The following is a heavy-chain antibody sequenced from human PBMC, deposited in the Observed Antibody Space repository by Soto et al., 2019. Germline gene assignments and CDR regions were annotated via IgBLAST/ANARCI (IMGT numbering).Heavy chain of an antibody. D-gene: IGHD6-19*01. J-gene: IGHJ4*02. CDR3: AREAYSSGWYEEYYFDY. V-gene: IGHV3-7*05. CDR2: IKQDGSEK. CDR1: GFTFSSYW. Sequence: EVQLVESGGGLVQPGGSLRLSCAASGFTFSSYWMSWVRQAPGKGLEWVANIKQDGSEKYYVDSVKGRFTISRDNAKNSLYLQMNSLRAEDTAVYYCAREAYSSGWYEEYYFDYWGQGTLVTVSS.